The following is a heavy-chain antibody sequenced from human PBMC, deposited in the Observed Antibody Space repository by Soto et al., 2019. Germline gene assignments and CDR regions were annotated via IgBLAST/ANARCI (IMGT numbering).Heavy chain of an antibody. V-gene: IGHV1-2*04. CDR1: GYTLTGYY. J-gene: IGHJ6*03. Sequence: ASVKVSCKASGYTLTGYYMHWVRQAPGQGLEWMGWINPNSGGTNYAQKFQGWVTMTRDTSISTAYMELSRLRSDDTAVYYCAREPAAAGTYYYYYMDVWGKGTTVTVSS. CDR3: AREPAAAGTYYYYYMDV. CDR2: INPNSGGT. D-gene: IGHD6-13*01.